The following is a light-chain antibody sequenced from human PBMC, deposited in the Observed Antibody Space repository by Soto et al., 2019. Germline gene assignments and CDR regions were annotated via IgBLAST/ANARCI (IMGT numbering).Light chain of an antibody. CDR2: DAS. CDR1: QSVSSY. V-gene: IGKV3-11*01. Sequence: EIVLTQSPDTLSLSPGERATLSCRASQSVSSYLAWYQQKPGQAPRLLIYDASNRATGIPARFSGSGSGTDFTLTISSLEPEDFAVYYCQQRSNWPFTFGGGTKVDI. J-gene: IGKJ4*01. CDR3: QQRSNWPFT.